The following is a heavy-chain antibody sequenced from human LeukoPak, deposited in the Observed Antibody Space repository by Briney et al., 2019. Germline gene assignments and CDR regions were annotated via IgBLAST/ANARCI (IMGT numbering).Heavy chain of an antibody. CDR1: GYTFTSYD. Sequence: ASVKVSCKASGYTFTSYDTNWVRQATGQGLEWMGWMNPNSGNTGYAQKFQGRVTMTRNTSISTAYMELSSLRSEDTAVYYCARALRGGSSGWYYWFDPWGQGTLVTVSS. CDR2: MNPNSGNT. J-gene: IGHJ5*02. D-gene: IGHD6-19*01. CDR3: ARALRGGSSGWYYWFDP. V-gene: IGHV1-8*01.